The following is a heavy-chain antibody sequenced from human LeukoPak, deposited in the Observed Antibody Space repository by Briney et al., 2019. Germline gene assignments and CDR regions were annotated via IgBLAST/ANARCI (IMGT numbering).Heavy chain of an antibody. CDR3: ARGGITIFGVVIIPGYYYMDV. J-gene: IGHJ6*03. Sequence: ETLSLTCAVYGGSFSGYYWSWIRQPPGKGLEWIGYIYYSGSTNYNPSLKGRVTISVDTSKNQFSLKLSSVTAADTAVYYCARGGITIFGVVIIPGYYYMDVWGKGTTVTVSS. CDR2: IYYSGST. D-gene: IGHD3-3*01. V-gene: IGHV4-59*01. CDR1: GGSFSGYY.